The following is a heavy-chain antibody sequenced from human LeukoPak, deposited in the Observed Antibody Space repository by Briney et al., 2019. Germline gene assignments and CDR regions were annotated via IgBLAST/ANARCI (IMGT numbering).Heavy chain of an antibody. J-gene: IGHJ6*04. V-gene: IGHV3-30*18. Sequence: GGTLRLSGAASGFMFSGYGIHWDRQAPGKGLEWLAVVSHVGIHQYYAQSVRGRFTISRDNFRNSVFLQMDSPGAEDTAVYYCVEDVHPPPREITPGDWGKGTMVIVDS. CDR1: GFMFSGYG. CDR3: VEDVHPPPREITPGD. D-gene: IGHD3-16*01. CDR2: VSHVGIHQ.